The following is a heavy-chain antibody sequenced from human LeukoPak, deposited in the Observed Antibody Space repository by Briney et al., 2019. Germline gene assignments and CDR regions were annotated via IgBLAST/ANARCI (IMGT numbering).Heavy chain of an antibody. V-gene: IGHV3-48*01. CDR2: ITRSSSTI. CDR3: ARVSPAAGYYYLDV. D-gene: IGHD2-2*01. CDR1: GFTFSSYS. J-gene: IGHJ6*03. Sequence: GGSLRLSCAASGFTFSSYSLNWVRQAPGKGLEWVSYITRSSSTIYYADSVKGRFTISRDNAENSLYLQMNSLRAEDTAIYYCARVSPAAGYYYLDVWGKGTTVTVSS.